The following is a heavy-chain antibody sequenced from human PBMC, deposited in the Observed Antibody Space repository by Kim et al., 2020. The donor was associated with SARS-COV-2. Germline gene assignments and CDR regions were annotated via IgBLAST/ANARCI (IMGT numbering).Heavy chain of an antibody. CDR3: SKDGGDGGASLLDY. Sequence: GGSLRLSCAASGFTFSRYSMHWVRQAPGKGPEWVAIIWRDVSNNYYGDSVKGRFTIPRDNSKKTPYLQMNSLRAEDTAVYYCSKDGGDGGASLLDYWGQG. CDR2: IWRDVSNN. V-gene: IGHV3-33*06. D-gene: IGHD3-16*01. J-gene: IGHJ4*02. CDR1: GFTFSRYS.